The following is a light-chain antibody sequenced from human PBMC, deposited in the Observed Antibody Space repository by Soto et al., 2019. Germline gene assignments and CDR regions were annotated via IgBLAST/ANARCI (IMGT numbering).Light chain of an antibody. CDR3: NSYTTSGQRV. Sequence: QSVLTQPAAVSGSPGQSITISCTGTSSDVGGYNYVSWYQHHPGKAPKLVIFEVSNRPSGVSSRFSGSKSGYTASLTISGLQAEDEGDYYCNSYTTSGQRVFGGGTQLTVL. CDR1: SSDVGGYNY. V-gene: IGLV2-14*01. J-gene: IGLJ3*02. CDR2: EVS.